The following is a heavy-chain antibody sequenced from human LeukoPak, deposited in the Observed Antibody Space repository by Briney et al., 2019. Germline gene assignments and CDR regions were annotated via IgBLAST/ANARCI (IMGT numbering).Heavy chain of an antibody. Sequence: PGGSLRLSCAASGFTFSSYAMSWVRQAPGKGLEWVSAISGSGGSTYYADSVKGRFTISRDNSKNTLYLQMNSLRAEDTAVYYCAKDGPSAAGTLLPGYYFDYWGQGTLVTVSS. J-gene: IGHJ4*02. CDR1: GFTFSSYA. D-gene: IGHD6-13*01. V-gene: IGHV3-23*01. CDR3: AKDGPSAAGTLLPGYYFDY. CDR2: ISGSGGST.